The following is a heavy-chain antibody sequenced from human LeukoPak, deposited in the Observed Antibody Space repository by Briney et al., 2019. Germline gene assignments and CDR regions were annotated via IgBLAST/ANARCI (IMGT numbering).Heavy chain of an antibody. V-gene: IGHV1-2*06. CDR1: GYTFTSYY. J-gene: IGHJ4*02. D-gene: IGHD3-3*01. CDR3: ATFCHTTPCVF. Sequence: ASVKVSCKPSGYTFTSYYISWVRQTPGQGLEWMWRINPISGDTIYAQTLQGTVSLTRNTSNTTAYMDLSSLRSDDTAVYCCATFCHTTPCVFWGQGTLVTVSS. CDR2: INPISGDT.